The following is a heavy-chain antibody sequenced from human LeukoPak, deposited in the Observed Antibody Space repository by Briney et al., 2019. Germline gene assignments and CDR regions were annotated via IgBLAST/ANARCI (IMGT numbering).Heavy chain of an antibody. J-gene: IGHJ4*02. CDR2: ISGSGGST. CDR1: GFTFSSYA. CDR3: ATSEYSSGWYFFDY. Sequence: GGSLRLSCAASGFTFSSYAMSWVRQAPGKGLEWVSAISGSGGSTYYADSVKGRFTISRDNSKHTPYLQMNSLRAEDTAVYYCATSEYSSGWYFFDYWGQGTLVTVSS. D-gene: IGHD6-19*01. V-gene: IGHV3-23*01.